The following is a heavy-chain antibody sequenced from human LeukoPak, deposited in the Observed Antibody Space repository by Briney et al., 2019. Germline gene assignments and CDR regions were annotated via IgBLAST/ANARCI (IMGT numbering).Heavy chain of an antibody. J-gene: IGHJ6*02. Sequence: SVKVPCKASGGTFSSYAISWVRQAPGQGLEWMGGIIPIFGTANYAQKFQGRVTITADESTSTAYMELSSLRSEDTAVYYCARGPVPRYYYYGMDVWGQGTTVTVSS. CDR1: GGTFSSYA. CDR3: ARGPVPRYYYYGMDV. V-gene: IGHV1-69*13. CDR2: IIPIFGTA.